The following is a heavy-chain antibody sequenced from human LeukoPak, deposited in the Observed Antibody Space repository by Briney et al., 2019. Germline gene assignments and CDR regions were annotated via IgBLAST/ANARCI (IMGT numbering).Heavy chain of an antibody. CDR1: GFTFSSYW. CDR2: INSDGSST. D-gene: IGHD2/OR15-2a*01. V-gene: IGHV3-74*01. Sequence: PGGSLRLSCAASGFTFSSYWMHWVRQAPGKGLVWVSYINSDGSSTGYADSVKGRFTISRDNAKNTVYLQMDSLRAEDTAVYYCASSPEDYLDAFDIWGQGTMVTVSS. CDR3: ASSPEDYLDAFDI. J-gene: IGHJ3*02.